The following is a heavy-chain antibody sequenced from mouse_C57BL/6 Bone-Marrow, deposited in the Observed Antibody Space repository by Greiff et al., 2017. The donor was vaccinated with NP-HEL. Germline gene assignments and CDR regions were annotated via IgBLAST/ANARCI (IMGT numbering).Heavy chain of an antibody. V-gene: IGHV3-6*01. J-gene: IGHJ2*01. D-gene: IGHD2-10*02. Sequence: ESGPGLVKPSQSLSLTCSVTGYSITSGYYWNWIRRFPGNKLEWVGSISYDGSNNYRPSLKNRISITRDTSKNQFFLKLNSVTAEDTATFYCARAYGNYLDHWGQGTTLPGSP. CDR2: ISYDGSN. CDR3: ARAYGNYLDH. CDR1: GYSITSGYY.